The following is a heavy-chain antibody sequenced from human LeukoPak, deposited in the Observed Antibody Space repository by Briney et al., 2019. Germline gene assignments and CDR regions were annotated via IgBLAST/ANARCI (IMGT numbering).Heavy chain of an antibody. CDR2: MNPNSGNT. CDR3: ARGQGGIWIVATIY. V-gene: IGHV1-8*02. D-gene: IGHD5-12*01. CDR1: GYTFTGYY. J-gene: IGHJ4*02. Sequence: ASVKVSCKASGYTFTGYYMHWVRQAPGQGLEWMGWMNPNSGNTGYAQKFQGRVTMTRNTSISTAYMELSSLRSEDTAVYYCARGQGGIWIVATIYWGQGTLVTVSS.